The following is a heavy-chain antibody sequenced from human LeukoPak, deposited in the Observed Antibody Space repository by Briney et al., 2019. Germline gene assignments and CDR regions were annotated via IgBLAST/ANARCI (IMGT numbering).Heavy chain of an antibody. J-gene: IGHJ4*02. D-gene: IGHD6-13*01. CDR2: VSANSGNT. CDR1: GYTFTING. Sequence: ASVKVSCKASGYTFTINGISWVRQAPGQGLEWLGWVSANSGNTIYAERSQGRVSMARNTSTGTAYMDLTSLRYDDTAVYYCARDRWYAFDLWGQGTLLTVSS. CDR3: ARDRWYAFDL. V-gene: IGHV1-18*01.